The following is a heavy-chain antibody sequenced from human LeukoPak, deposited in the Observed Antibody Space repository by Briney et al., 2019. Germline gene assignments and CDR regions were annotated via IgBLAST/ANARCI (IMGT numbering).Heavy chain of an antibody. D-gene: IGHD2-2*01. CDR2: IYYSGST. CDR1: GGSISSGGYY. Sequence: SQTLSLTCTVPGGSISSGGYYWSWIRQHPGKGLEWIGYIYYSGSTYYNPSLKSRVTISVDTSKNQFSLKLSSVTAADTAVYYCARGVVVPASYYYYMDVWGKGTTVTVSS. V-gene: IGHV4-31*03. CDR3: ARGVVVPASYYYYMDV. J-gene: IGHJ6*03.